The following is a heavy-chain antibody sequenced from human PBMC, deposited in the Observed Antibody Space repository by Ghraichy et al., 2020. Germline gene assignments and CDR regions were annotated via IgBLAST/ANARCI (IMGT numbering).Heavy chain of an antibody. CDR1: GKSLSTQY. CDR3: ASLRY. V-gene: IGHV4-34*01. Sequence: SQTLSLTCAVYGKSLSTQYWSWIRQPPGKGLEWIGETNHRGKTNYNTSLKSRVTISVDTSKNQFSLKLTSVTAADTAVYYCASLRYWGQGALVTVSS. J-gene: IGHJ4*02. CDR2: TNHRGKT.